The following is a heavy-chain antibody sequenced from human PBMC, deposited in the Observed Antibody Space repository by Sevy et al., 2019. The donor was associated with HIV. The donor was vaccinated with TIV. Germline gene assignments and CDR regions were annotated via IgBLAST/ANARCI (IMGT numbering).Heavy chain of an antibody. J-gene: IGHJ4*02. Sequence: GGSLRLSCAASGLTLNNYAVSWVRQAPGKGLEWVSAISGSGGSTYYADSVKGRFTISRDNSKNTLYLQMNSLRAEDTAVYYCAKDGPGTTGYFDYWGQGTLVTVSS. V-gene: IGHV3-23*01. CDR3: AKDGPGTTGYFDY. CDR2: ISGSGGST. CDR1: GLTLNNYA. D-gene: IGHD1-1*01.